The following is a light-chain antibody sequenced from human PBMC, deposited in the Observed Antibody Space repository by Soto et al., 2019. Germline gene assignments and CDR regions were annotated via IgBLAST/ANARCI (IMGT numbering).Light chain of an antibody. V-gene: IGKV1-39*01. CDR1: QSISSY. Sequence: DIQMTQSPSSLSSSVGDIFTITCRASQSISSYLNWYQQKPGKAPKLLIYAASSLQSGVPSRFSGSGSGTDFTLTVSSLQPEDFATYYCQQLNSYPLTFGGGTKVDIK. CDR2: AAS. CDR3: QQLNSYPLT. J-gene: IGKJ4*01.